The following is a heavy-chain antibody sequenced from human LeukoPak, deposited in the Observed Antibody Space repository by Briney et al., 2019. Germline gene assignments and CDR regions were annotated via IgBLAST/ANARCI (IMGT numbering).Heavy chain of an antibody. V-gene: IGHV3-30*02. CDR2: IRYDGSNK. CDR3: AKDPDPPGNYFDY. J-gene: IGHJ4*02. CDR1: GLTFSSYG. D-gene: IGHD1-14*01. Sequence: GGSLRLSYAASGLTFSSYGMHWVRQAPGKGLEWVAFIRYDGSNKYYADSVKGRFTISRDNSKNTLYLQMNSLRAEDTAVYYCAKDPDPPGNYFDYWGQGTLVTVSS.